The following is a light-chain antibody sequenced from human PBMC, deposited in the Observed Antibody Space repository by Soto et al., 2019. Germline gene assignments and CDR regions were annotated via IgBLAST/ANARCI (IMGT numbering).Light chain of an antibody. V-gene: IGKV3-20*01. Sequence: EIVLTQSPGTLSLSPGERATLSCRASQSVSSYYLAWYQQKPGQAPRLIIYAASSRATGIPDRFSGGGSGTDFTLTISRLEPEDFAVYYCQQCGSSPWTFGQGTKVEIK. CDR1: QSVSSYY. CDR3: QQCGSSPWT. CDR2: AAS. J-gene: IGKJ1*01.